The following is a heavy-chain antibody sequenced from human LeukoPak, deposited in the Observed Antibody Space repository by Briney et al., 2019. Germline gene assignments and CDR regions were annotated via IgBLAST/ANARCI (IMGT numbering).Heavy chain of an antibody. Sequence: PGASLRLSCAASGFTFSSYAMSWVRQAPGKGLEWVSAISSSGGSTYYTDSVKGRFTISRDNSKNTLYLQMNSLRAEDTAVYYCEKVRSGSYSPYCDYWGQGTLVTVSS. CDR2: ISSSGGST. V-gene: IGHV3-23*01. CDR1: GFTFSSYA. D-gene: IGHD1-26*01. J-gene: IGHJ4*02. CDR3: EKVRSGSYSPYCDY.